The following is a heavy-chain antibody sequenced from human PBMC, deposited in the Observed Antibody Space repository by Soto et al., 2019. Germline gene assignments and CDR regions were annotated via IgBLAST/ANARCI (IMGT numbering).Heavy chain of an antibody. CDR2: ISYDGSNK. J-gene: IGHJ6*02. D-gene: IGHD3-10*01. CDR3: AGPRGLGSGSYYKSAYYYYYGMDV. Sequence: LRLSCAASGFTFSSYAMHWVRQAPGKGLEWVAVISYDGSNKYYADSVKGRFTISRDNSKNTLYLQMNSLRAEDTAVYYCAGPRGLGSGSYYKSAYYYYYGMDVWGQGTTVTVSS. CDR1: GFTFSSYA. V-gene: IGHV3-30-3*01.